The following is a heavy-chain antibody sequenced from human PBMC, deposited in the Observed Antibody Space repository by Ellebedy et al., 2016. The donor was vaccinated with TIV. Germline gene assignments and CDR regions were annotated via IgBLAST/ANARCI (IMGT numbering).Heavy chain of an antibody. D-gene: IGHD2/OR15-2a*01. V-gene: IGHV3-72*01. CDR3: TKTFYFD. CDR1: GFTFSDEH. Sequence: GESLKISXATSGFTFSDEHMDWVRQAPGKGLEWVGRSKNKGNNYATQYAASVEGRFTISRDDSTNSLYLQMNSLRTEDTAIYYCTKTFYFDWGQGTLVIVSS. J-gene: IGHJ4*02. CDR2: SKNKGNNYAT.